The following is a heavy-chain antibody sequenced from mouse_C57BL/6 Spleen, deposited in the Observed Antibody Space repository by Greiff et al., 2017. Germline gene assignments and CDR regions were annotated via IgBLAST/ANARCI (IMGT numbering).Heavy chain of an antibody. CDR1: GFSITSGSY. Sequence: EVKLLESGPGLVKPSQSLSLTCSVTGFSITSGSYWNWLRPFPGNKLEWMGYRSYGGSNNNNSFLKNRISITSDTAKNQFFLKLNTVTTEDTATYYCARVGFAYDNYQYYFDYWGQGTTRTVSS. CDR2: RSYGGSN. CDR3: ARVGFAYDNYQYYFDY. J-gene: IGHJ2*01. D-gene: IGHD2-1*01. V-gene: IGHV3-6*01.